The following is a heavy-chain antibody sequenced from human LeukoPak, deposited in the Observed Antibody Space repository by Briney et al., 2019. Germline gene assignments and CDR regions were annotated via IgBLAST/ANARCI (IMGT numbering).Heavy chain of an antibody. CDR2: INPNSGGT. CDR1: GYIFTGYF. Sequence: ASVKVSCKASGYIFTGYFIHWVRQAPGQGLEWMEWINPNSGGTNYAQKFQGRVTMTRDTSISTAYMELSRLRSDDTAVYYCARGPNYYGSGSYYIDYWGQGTLVTVSS. J-gene: IGHJ4*02. CDR3: ARGPNYYGSGSYYIDY. D-gene: IGHD3-10*01. V-gene: IGHV1-2*02.